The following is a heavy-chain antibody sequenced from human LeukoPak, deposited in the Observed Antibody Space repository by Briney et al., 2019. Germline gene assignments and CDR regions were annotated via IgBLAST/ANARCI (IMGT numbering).Heavy chain of an antibody. CDR3: ASNSGLVKHYYYYGMDV. CDR1: GYTFTSYY. J-gene: IGHJ6*02. Sequence: ASVKVSCKASGYTFTSYYMHWVRQAPGQGLEWMGIINPNGGSTSYAQKFQGRVTMTRDTSTSTVYMELSSLRSEDTAVYYCASNSGLVKHYYYYGMDVWGQGTTVTVSS. V-gene: IGHV1-46*01. CDR2: INPNGGST. D-gene: IGHD6-6*01.